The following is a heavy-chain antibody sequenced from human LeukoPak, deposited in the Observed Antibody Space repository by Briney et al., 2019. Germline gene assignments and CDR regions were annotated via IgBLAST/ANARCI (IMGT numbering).Heavy chain of an antibody. V-gene: IGHV3-7*01. CDR3: ARGLTVVVPAARWSSSSLDY. CDR1: GFTFSSYW. Sequence: GGSLRLSCAASGFTFSSYWMSWVRQAPGKGLEWVANIKQEGSEKYYVDSVKGRFTISRDNAKNSLYLQMNSLRAEDTAVYYCARGLTVVVPAARWSSSSLDYWGQGTLVTVSS. J-gene: IGHJ4*02. CDR2: IKQEGSEK. D-gene: IGHD2-2*01.